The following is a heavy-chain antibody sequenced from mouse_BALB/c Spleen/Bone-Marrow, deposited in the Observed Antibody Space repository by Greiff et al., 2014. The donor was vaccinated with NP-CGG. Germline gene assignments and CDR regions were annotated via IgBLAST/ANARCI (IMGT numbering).Heavy chain of an antibody. D-gene: IGHD6-1*01. CDR3: ARTFQPRRAMDY. Sequence: QVQLQQSGPELVRPGASVKMSCKASDYTFTSYWMHWVKQRPGQGLEWIGMIDPSNSETRLNQKFKDKATLNVDKSSNTAYMHLSSLASEDSAVYYGARTFQPRRAMDYWGQGSSVTVSS. CDR2: IDPSNSET. V-gene: IGHV1-74*01. CDR1: DYTFTSYW. J-gene: IGHJ4*01.